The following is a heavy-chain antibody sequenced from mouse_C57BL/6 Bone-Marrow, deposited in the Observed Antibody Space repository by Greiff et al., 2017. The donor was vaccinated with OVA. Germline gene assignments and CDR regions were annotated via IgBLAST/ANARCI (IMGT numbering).Heavy chain of an antibody. J-gene: IGHJ2*01. CDR3: AREILYDNAY. D-gene: IGHD2-14*01. Sequence: QVQLQQSGPELVKPGASVKISCKASGYAFSSSWMNWVKQRPGKGLEWIGRIYPGDGDTNYNGKFKGKATLTADKSSSTAYMQLSSLTSEDSAVYFCAREILYDNAYWGQGTTLTVSS. CDR1: GYAFSSSW. V-gene: IGHV1-82*01. CDR2: IYPGDGDT.